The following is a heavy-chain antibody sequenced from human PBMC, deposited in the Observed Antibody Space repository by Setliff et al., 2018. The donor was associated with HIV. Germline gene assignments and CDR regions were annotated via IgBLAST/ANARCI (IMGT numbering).Heavy chain of an antibody. CDR2: IYPGDSDT. CDR3: ARHLIPGDPRYSSSWYY. J-gene: IGHJ4*02. Sequence: LGESLKISCKGSGYSFTSYWIGWVRQMPGKGLEWMGIIYPGDSDTRYSPSFQGQVTLSADKSISTAYLQWSSLKASDTAMYYCARHLIPGDPRYSSSWYYWGQGTLVTAPQ. CDR1: GYSFTSYW. D-gene: IGHD6-13*01. V-gene: IGHV5-51*01.